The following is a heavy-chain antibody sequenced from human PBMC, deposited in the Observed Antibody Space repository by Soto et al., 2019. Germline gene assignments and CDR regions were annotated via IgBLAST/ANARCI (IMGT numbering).Heavy chain of an antibody. D-gene: IGHD4-17*01. CDR1: GYTFTSYA. J-gene: IGHJ4*02. Sequence: GASVKVSCKASGYTFTSYAMHWVRQAPGQRLEWMGWINAGNGNTGYAQKFQGRVTMTRNTSISTAYMELSSLRSEDTAVYYCARTLYGDNVDYWGQGTLVTVS. CDR2: INAGNGNT. CDR3: ARTLYGDNVDY. V-gene: IGHV1-3*01.